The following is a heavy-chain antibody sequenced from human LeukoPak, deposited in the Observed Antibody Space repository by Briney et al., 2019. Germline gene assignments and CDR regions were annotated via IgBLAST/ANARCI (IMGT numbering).Heavy chain of an antibody. CDR1: GGTFSSYA. D-gene: IGHD6-6*01. V-gene: IGHV1-69*13. CDR2: IIPIFGTA. J-gene: IGHJ4*02. Sequence: SVKVSCKASGGTFSSYAISWVRQAPGQGVEWMGGIIPIFGTANYAQKFQGRVTITADESTSTAYMELSSLRSEDTAVYYCARAYFEYSSSSPTYYWGQGTLVTVSS. CDR3: ARAYFEYSSSSPTYY.